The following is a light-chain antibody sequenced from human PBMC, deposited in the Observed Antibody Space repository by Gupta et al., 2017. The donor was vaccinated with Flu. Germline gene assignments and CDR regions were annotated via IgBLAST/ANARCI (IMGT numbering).Light chain of an antibody. Sequence: SITISCTGTSSDVGGYNYVAWYQQHPGKPPILMFYDVSNRPSGVSNRFSGSKSGNTASLTISEHQVEDEADYYCSAYTSSITLVFGGGTKLTVL. CDR1: SSDVGGYNY. CDR3: SAYTSSITLV. J-gene: IGLJ3*02. CDR2: DVS. V-gene: IGLV2-14*04.